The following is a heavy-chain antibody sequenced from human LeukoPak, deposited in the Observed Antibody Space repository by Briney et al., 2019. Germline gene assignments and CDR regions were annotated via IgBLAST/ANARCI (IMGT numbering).Heavy chain of an antibody. D-gene: IGHD3-10*01. J-gene: IGHJ4*02. V-gene: IGHV4-59*08. CDR3: ARHVKDGSGTYYEDY. CDR2: ICYSGST. Sequence: SETLSLTSTVPGGSISSHYWSWSRQPPGEGLEWSGYICYSGSTSYTPSLKRVVTISVDTTKNQLSLKVNSVTAADTAVYYCARHVKDGSGTYYEDYWGQGTLVTVSS. CDR1: GGSISSHY.